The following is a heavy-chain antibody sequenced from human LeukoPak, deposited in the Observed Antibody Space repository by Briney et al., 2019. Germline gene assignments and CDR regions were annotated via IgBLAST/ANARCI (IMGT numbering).Heavy chain of an antibody. J-gene: IGHJ4*02. Sequence: TLSLTCAVSGGSISSGGYSWSWIRQPPGKGLEWIGYIYHSGSTYYNPSLKSRVTISVDRSKNQFYLKLSSVTAADTAVYYGARGTKRQWVGALDYWGQGTLVTVSS. CDR3: ARGTKRQWVGALDY. CDR1: GGSISSGGYS. D-gene: IGHD3-10*01. V-gene: IGHV4-30-2*01. CDR2: IYHSGST.